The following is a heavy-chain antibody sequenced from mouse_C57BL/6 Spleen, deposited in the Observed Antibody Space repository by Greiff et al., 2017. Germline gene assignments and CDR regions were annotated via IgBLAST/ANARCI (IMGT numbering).Heavy chain of an antibody. CDR3: AIYDGYPHCYAMDY. J-gene: IGHJ4*01. D-gene: IGHD2-3*01. CDR2: IDPSDSET. CDR1: GYTFTSYW. Sequence: QVQLQQPGAELVRPGSSVKLSCKASGYTFTSYWLHWVKQRPIQGLEWIGNIDPSDSETHYNRQFQDKATLTVDKSSSTAYMQLSSLSSEVTAVYYCAIYDGYPHCYAMDYWGQGTSVTVSS. V-gene: IGHV1-52*01.